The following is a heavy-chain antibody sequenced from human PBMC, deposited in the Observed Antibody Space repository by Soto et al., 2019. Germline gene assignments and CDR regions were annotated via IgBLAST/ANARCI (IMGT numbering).Heavy chain of an antibody. Sequence: GSLRLSCAASGFTFSSYAMHWVRQAPGKGLEWVAVISYDGSNKYYADSVKGRFTISRDNSKNTLYLQMNSLRAEDTAVYYCASQGTMIVPDDGGWFDPWGQGTLVTVSS. CDR1: GFTFSSYA. J-gene: IGHJ5*02. D-gene: IGHD3-22*01. V-gene: IGHV3-30-3*01. CDR2: ISYDGSNK. CDR3: ASQGTMIVPDDGGWFDP.